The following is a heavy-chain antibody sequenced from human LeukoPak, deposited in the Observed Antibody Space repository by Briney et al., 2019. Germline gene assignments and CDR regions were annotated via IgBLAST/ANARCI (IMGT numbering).Heavy chain of an antibody. D-gene: IGHD3-22*01. CDR1: GASVTSFY. CDR3: ARGANYYGISTFYY. CDR2: THYSGTT. J-gene: IGHJ4*02. Sequence: SETLSLTCNVSGASVTSFYWSWIRQPPGKGLEWIGYTHYSGTTNYNPSLKSRVTISLDTSRNQFSLRLSSVTAADTAIYYCARGANYYGISTFYYWGQGTLVTVSS. V-gene: IGHV4-59*02.